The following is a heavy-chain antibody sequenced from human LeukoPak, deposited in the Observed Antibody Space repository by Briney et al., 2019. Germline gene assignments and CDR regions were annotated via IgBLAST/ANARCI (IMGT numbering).Heavy chain of an antibody. J-gene: IGHJ4*02. CDR2: ISGTSSHI. V-gene: IGHV3-21*01. CDR3: ARDANWSSDY. Sequence: PGGSLRLSCAASGFTFSSYSMNWVRQAPGKGLEWVSYISGTSSHIYYADSVKGRFTISRDNAKNSLYLQMNSLRAEDTAVYYCARDANWSSDYWGQGTLVTVSS. CDR1: GFTFSSYS. D-gene: IGHD1-26*01.